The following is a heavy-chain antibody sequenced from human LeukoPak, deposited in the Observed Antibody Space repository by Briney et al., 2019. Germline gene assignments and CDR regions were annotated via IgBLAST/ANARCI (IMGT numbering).Heavy chain of an antibody. CDR3: ARDSGYNWNYVVDY. D-gene: IGHD1-7*01. V-gene: IGHV4-31*03. CDR2: ISYSGRT. J-gene: IGHJ4*02. Sequence: SQTLSLTCTVSGGPITSDGSHWSWVRRHPATGLEWNGYISYSGRTYYNPSLKSRVTISLDTSQIQFSVKLTSVTAADTAVYYCARDSGYNWNYVVDYWGQGTLVTVSS. CDR1: GGPITSDGSH.